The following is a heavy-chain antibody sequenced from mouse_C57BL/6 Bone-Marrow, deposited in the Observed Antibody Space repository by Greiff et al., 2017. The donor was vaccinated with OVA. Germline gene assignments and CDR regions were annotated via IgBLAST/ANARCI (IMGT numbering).Heavy chain of an antibody. J-gene: IGHJ1*03. CDR2: IDPANGNT. D-gene: IGHD2-3*01. V-gene: IGHV14-3*01. CDR1: GFNIKNPY. CDR3: ARYDGYSWYFDV. Sequence: VQLQQSVAELVRPGASVKLSCTASGFNIKNPYMHWVKQRPEQGLEWIGRIDPANGNTKYAPKFQGKATITADTSSNTAYLQLSSLTSEDTAIYYCARYDGYSWYFDVWGTGTTVTVSS.